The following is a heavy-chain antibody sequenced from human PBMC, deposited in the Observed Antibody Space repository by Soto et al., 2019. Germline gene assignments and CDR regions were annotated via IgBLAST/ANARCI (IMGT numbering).Heavy chain of an antibody. Sequence: QVQLVQSGAEVKKPGASVKVSCKASGYTFTSYGISWVRQAPGQGLEWMGWINAYNGNTNYAQNLQGRVTMTTDTXXXXXXXXXXXXXXXXXXXYXCARDWFGIDYWGQGTLVTV. J-gene: IGHJ4*02. CDR1: GYTFTSYG. CDR2: INAYNGNT. CDR3: ARDWFGIDY. D-gene: IGHD3-16*01. V-gene: IGHV1-18*01.